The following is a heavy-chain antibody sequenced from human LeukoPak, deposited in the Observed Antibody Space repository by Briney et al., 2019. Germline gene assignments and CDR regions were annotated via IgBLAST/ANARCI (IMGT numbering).Heavy chain of an antibody. CDR3: ARRWGYYDSSGYYYVASLDAFDI. J-gene: IGHJ3*02. CDR2: IYYSGST. Sequence: PSETLSLTCTVSGGSISSSSYYWGWIRQPPGKALEWFGSIYYSGSTYYNPSLKSRVTISVDTSNTQFSLKLSSVTAAAPAVYYCARRWGYYDSSGYYYVASLDAFDIWGQGTMVPVSS. CDR1: GGSISSSSYY. D-gene: IGHD3-22*01. V-gene: IGHV4-39*01.